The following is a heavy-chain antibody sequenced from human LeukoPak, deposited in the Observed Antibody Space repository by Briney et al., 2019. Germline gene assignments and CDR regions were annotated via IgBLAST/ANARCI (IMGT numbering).Heavy chain of an antibody. Sequence: PSETLSLTCTVSGGSISSSSYYWGWIRQPPGKGLEWIGSIYYSGSTYYNPSLKSRVTISVDTSKNQFSLKLSSVTAADTAVYYCARDDSSGYVIEVWGQGTLVTVSS. D-gene: IGHD3-22*01. CDR2: IYYSGST. CDR3: ARDDSSGYVIEV. V-gene: IGHV4-39*07. CDR1: GGSISSSSYY. J-gene: IGHJ4*02.